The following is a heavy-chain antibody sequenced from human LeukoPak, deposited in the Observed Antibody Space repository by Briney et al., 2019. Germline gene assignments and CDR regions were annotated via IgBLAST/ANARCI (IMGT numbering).Heavy chain of an antibody. Sequence: SETLSLTCTVYGGSFSTYYWSWIRQPPGKGLEWIGEINHSGGTNYNPSLKSRVTISVDTSKNQFSLKLSSVTAADTAVYYCATAMWSKWGQGTLVTVSS. CDR2: INHSGGT. CDR3: ATAMWSK. V-gene: IGHV4-34*01. CDR1: GGSFSTYY. D-gene: IGHD3-3*01. J-gene: IGHJ4*02.